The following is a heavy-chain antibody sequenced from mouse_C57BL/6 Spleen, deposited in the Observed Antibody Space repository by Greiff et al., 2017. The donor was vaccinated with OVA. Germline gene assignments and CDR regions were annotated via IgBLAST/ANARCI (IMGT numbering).Heavy chain of an antibody. V-gene: IGHV5-4*01. CDR3: ARDRDYGSSYRYFDV. CDR2: ISDGGSYT. Sequence: EVKLQESGGGLVKPGGSLKLSCAASGFTFSSYAMSWVRQTPEKRLEWVATISDGGSYTYYPDNVKGRFTISRDNAKNNLYLQMSHLKSEDTAMYYCARDRDYGSSYRYFDVWGTGTTVTVSS. J-gene: IGHJ1*03. CDR1: GFTFSSYA. D-gene: IGHD1-1*01.